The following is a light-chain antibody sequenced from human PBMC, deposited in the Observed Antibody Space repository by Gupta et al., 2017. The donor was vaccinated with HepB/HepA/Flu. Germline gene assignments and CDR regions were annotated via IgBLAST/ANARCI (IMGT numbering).Light chain of an antibody. CDR2: GAS. V-gene: IGKV3-20*01. CDR3: QQNGSIPWT. CDR1: QSVSNNF. Sequence: ENVLTQSPGTLSLSPGETATLSCRASQSVSNNFVAWYQQTPGQAPRLLIYGASNRATGIPDRFSGSGSGTEFTFTINRLEPEDFAVYHCQQNGSIPWTFGQGTKVEIK. J-gene: IGKJ1*01.